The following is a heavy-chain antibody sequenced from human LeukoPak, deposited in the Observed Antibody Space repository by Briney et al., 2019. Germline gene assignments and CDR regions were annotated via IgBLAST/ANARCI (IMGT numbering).Heavy chain of an antibody. CDR2: VSYDGTKK. CDR3: ARDGTPNCSAYSTPTFHY. Sequence: PGGSLRLSCAVSGLSLSSYAIHWARHARGEGLEWVAVVSYDGTKKNYADSVKGRFINYIDNCKNTQYLQVNSLRDDDTTVLYFARDGTPNCSAYSTPTFHYWGQGTLVTVSS. J-gene: IGHJ4*02. D-gene: IGHD4-11*01. V-gene: IGHV3-30*07. CDR1: GLSLSSYA.